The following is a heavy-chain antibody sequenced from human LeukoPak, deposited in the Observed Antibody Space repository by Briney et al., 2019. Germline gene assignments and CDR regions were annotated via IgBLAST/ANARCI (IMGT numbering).Heavy chain of an antibody. J-gene: IGHJ4*02. CDR1: GFTFSTYA. CDR3: VRGQEVVYTPTFDY. D-gene: IGHD2-8*02. V-gene: IGHV3-64D*09. CDR2: IGTSGIST. Sequence: PGGSLRLSCSASGFTFSTYAIHWVRQAPGKGLQYVSSIGTSGISTYYADSVTGRFTISRDNSKNSLYLQMSSLRPEDTAVYYCVRGQEVVYTPTFDYWGQGVLVTVSS.